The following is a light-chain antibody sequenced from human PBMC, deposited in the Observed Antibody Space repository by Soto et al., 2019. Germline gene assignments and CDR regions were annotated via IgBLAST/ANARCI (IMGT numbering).Light chain of an antibody. V-gene: IGKV2-28*01. J-gene: IGKJ1*01. CDR3: MQALQTPRT. CDR2: LGS. Sequence: DIVMTQSPLSLPVTPGEPASISCRSSQSLLHTNAYNYLDWYLQKPGQSPQLLIYLGSNRASGVPDRFSGSGSGTDFTLKISRLEAEDVGVYYCMQALQTPRTFGQGTKVEIK. CDR1: QSLLHTNAYNY.